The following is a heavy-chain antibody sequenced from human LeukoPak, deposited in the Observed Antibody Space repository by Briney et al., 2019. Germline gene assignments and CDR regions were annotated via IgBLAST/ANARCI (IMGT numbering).Heavy chain of an antibody. CDR2: IIPIFGTA. V-gene: IGHV1-69*13. CDR1: GGTFSSYA. J-gene: IGHJ6*02. D-gene: IGHD2-2*01. Sequence: ASVKVSCKASGGTFSSYAISWVRQAPGQGLEWMGGIIPIFGTANYAQKFQGRVTITADESTSTAYMELSSLRSEDTAVYYCARGEDIVVVPAATVYYYYYGMDVWGQGTTVTVSS. CDR3: ARGEDIVVVPAATVYYYYYGMDV.